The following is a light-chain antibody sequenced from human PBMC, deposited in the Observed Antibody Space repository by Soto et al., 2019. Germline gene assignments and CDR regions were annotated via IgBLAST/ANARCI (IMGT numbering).Light chain of an antibody. J-gene: IGLJ1*01. CDR1: SSDVGGYNY. CDR2: EVS. CDR3: SSYTSSSTPIV. Sequence: SVLTQPASVSGSPGQSIIISCTGTSSDVGGYNYVSWYQQHPGKAPKLMIYEVSNRPSGVSNRFSGSKSGNTASLTISGLQAEDEADYYCSSYTSSSTPIVFGTGTKVTVL. V-gene: IGLV2-14*01.